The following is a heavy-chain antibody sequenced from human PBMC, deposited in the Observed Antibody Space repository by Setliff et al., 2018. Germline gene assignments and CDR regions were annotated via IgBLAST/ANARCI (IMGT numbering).Heavy chain of an antibody. CDR1: GGSISSYY. CDR2: IYYSGST. V-gene: IGHV4-59*01. J-gene: IGHJ4*02. Sequence: SETLSLTCIVSGGSISSYYWSWVRQPPGKGLEWIGYIYYSGSTNYNPSLKSRVTISVDSSKNQFSLKLSSVTAADTAVYYCARGDPAGYDILIGWSQGTLVTVSS. D-gene: IGHD3-9*01. CDR3: ARGDPAGYDILIG.